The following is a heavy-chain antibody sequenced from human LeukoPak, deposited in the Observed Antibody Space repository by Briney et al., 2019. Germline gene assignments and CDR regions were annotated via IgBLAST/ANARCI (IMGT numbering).Heavy chain of an antibody. CDR3: ARGGFAYYYDSSGYYYFDY. J-gene: IGHJ4*02. CDR1: GFTFSSYW. CDR2: IKQDGSEK. Sequence: PGGSLRLSCAASGFTFSSYWVSWVRQAPGKGLEWVANIKQDGSEKYYVDSVKGRFTISRDNAKNSLYLQMNSLRAEDTAVYYCARGGFAYYYDSSGYYYFDYWGQGTLVTVSS. V-gene: IGHV3-7*03. D-gene: IGHD3-22*01.